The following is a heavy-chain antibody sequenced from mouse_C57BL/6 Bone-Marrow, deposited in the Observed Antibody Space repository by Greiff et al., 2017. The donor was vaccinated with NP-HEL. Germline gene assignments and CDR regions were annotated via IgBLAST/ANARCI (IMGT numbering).Heavy chain of an antibody. CDR3: ARDGYYGDAWFAY. CDR1: GYTFTDYN. Sequence: VHVKQSGPELVKPGASVKIPCKASGYTFTDYNMDWVKQSHGKSLEWIGDINPNNGGTIYNQKFKGQATLTVDKSSSTAYMELRSLTSEDTAVYYCARDGYYGDAWFAYWGQGTLVTVSA. D-gene: IGHD1-1*01. V-gene: IGHV1-18*01. J-gene: IGHJ3*01. CDR2: INPNNGGT.